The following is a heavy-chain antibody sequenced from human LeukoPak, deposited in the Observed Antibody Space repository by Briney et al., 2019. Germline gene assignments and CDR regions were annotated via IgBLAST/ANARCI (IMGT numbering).Heavy chain of an antibody. V-gene: IGHV1-18*01. Sequence: ASVKVSCKASGYTFTSYGISWVRQAPGQGLEWMGWISAYNGNTNYAQKLQGRVTMTTDTSTSTAYMELRSLRSDDTAVYYCATDLLGPNYYGSGSYQGYWGQGTLVTVSS. J-gene: IGHJ4*02. D-gene: IGHD3-10*01. CDR3: ATDLLGPNYYGSGSYQGY. CDR1: GYTFTSYG. CDR2: ISAYNGNT.